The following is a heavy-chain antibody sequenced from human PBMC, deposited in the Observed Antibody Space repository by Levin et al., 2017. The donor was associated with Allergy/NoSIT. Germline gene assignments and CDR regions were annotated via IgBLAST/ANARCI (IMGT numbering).Heavy chain of an antibody. CDR3: ARGSVLWFGELGC. Sequence: GGSLRLSCAASGFTFSSYGMHWVRQAPGKGLEWVAVIWYDGSNKYYADSVKGRFTISRDNSKNTLYLQMNSLRAEDTAVYYCARGSVLWFGELGCWGQGTLVTVSS. V-gene: IGHV3-33*01. J-gene: IGHJ4*02. D-gene: IGHD3-10*01. CDR1: GFTFSSYG. CDR2: IWYDGSNK.